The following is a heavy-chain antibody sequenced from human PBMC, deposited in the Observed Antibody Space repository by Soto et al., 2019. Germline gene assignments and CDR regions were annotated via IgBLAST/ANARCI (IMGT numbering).Heavy chain of an antibody. J-gene: IGHJ6*02. CDR1: GFSFDDYA. Sequence: EVQLVESGGGLVQPGRSLRLSCAASGFSFDDYAMHWVRQAPGKGLEWVSGISWNSGTIYYADSLKGRFTISRDNAKNSLYLQMNSLRADDTAFYYCAKDMRGGSSSSRYFYGMDVWGQGTTVTVSS. D-gene: IGHD6-13*01. CDR2: ISWNSGTI. V-gene: IGHV3-9*01. CDR3: AKDMRGGSSSSRYFYGMDV.